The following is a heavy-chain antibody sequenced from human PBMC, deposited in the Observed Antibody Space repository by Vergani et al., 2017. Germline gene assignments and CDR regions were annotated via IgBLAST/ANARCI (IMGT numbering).Heavy chain of an antibody. V-gene: IGHV4-38-2*01. D-gene: IGHD3-3*01. J-gene: IGHJ4*02. Sequence: QVQLQESGPGLVKPSETLSLTCAVSGYSISSGYYWGWIRQPPGKGLEWIGYIYYSGSTYYNPSLKSRVTISVDTSKNQFSLKLSSVTAADTAVYYCATRGDFWSGYVDYWGQGTLVTVSS. CDR3: ATRGDFWSGYVDY. CDR1: GYSISSGYY. CDR2: IYYSGST.